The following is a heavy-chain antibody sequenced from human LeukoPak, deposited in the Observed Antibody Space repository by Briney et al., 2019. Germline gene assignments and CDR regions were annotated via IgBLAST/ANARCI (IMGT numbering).Heavy chain of an antibody. J-gene: IGHJ4*02. CDR1: GFTFNNYA. CDR2: VSGSGDNT. CDR3: ARWGNDYSQFDS. V-gene: IGHV3-23*01. Sequence: PGGSLRLSCAASGFTFNNYAMTWVRQAPGKGLEWVSVVSGSGDNTNYADSVKGRFTISIDNSKNTLFLQMNSLRTEDTAVYFCARWGNDYSQFDSWGQGTLVTVS. D-gene: IGHD4-4*01.